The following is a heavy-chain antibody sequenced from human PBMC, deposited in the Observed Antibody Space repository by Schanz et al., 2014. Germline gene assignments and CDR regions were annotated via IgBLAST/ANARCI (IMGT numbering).Heavy chain of an antibody. CDR2: TSNDGSFT. V-gene: IGHV3-74*01. Sequence: EVQLVESGGGLVQPGGSLRLSCAASGFTFSDHYMEWVRQAPGKGLVWVSRTSNDGSFTTFADSVKGRFTISRDNAKNTLYLQMNSLRAEDTAVYYCVRDTDYHFDYWGQGTLVTVSS. J-gene: IGHJ4*02. CDR1: GFTFSDHY. D-gene: IGHD4-17*01. CDR3: VRDTDYHFDY.